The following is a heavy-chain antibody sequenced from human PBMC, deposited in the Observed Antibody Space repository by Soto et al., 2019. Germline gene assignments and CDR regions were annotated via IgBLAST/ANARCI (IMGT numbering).Heavy chain of an antibody. CDR1: GFTFSSYA. D-gene: IGHD3-10*01. Sequence: GGSLRLSCAASGFTFSSYAMSWVRQAPGKGLEWVSAISGSGGSTYYADSVKGRFTISRDNSKNTLYLQMNSLRAEDTAVYYCAKDVFTMVRGRSAFLFDYWGQGTLVTVSS. V-gene: IGHV3-23*01. J-gene: IGHJ4*02. CDR2: ISGSGGST. CDR3: AKDVFTMVRGRSAFLFDY.